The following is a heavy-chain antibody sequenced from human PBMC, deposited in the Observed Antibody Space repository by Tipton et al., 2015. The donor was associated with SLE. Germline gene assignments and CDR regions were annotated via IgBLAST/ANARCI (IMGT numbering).Heavy chain of an antibody. V-gene: IGHV4-4*02. CDR2: IYRSGSA. CDR3: ARNGFYSLDY. CDR1: SGSISSSDW. Sequence: TLSLTCAVSSGSISSSDWWSWVRQPPGKGLEWIGEIYRSGSATYNPSLKSRATISMDKSKDQFSLNLASVTPADTAVYYCARNGFYSLDYWGQGTLVTVSS. J-gene: IGHJ4*02. D-gene: IGHD3-22*01.